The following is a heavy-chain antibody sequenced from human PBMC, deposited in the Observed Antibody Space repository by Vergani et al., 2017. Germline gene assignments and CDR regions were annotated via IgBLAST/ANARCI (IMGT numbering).Heavy chain of an antibody. CDR1: GDSISSRNCY. Sequence: QVQLQESGPGLVKPSQTLSLTCTVSGDSISSRNCYWGWIRQPPGKGLEWIGSLFYGATAYYNPSLESRVIISIVTSKNQFSLRLSSVTAADTAVYYCARAINRFDYWGQGTLVTVSS. CDR3: ARAINRFDY. CDR2: LFYGATA. J-gene: IGHJ4*02. D-gene: IGHD1-14*01. V-gene: IGHV4-39*02.